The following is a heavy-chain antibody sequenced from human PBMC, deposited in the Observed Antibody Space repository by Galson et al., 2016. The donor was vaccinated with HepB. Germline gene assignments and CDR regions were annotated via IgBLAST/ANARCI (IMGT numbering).Heavy chain of an antibody. Sequence: SVKVSCKASGYSFSSYGISWVRQAPGQGLEWMGWISAYNGNTNSTQALQGRLTMTTDTSTSTAYMELRSLRSDDTAVYYCARFWELHRLKYFYYGMDVWGQGTTVTVSS. J-gene: IGHJ6*02. D-gene: IGHD1-26*01. CDR3: ARFWELHRLKYFYYGMDV. CDR1: GYSFSSYG. V-gene: IGHV1-18*01. CDR2: ISAYNGNT.